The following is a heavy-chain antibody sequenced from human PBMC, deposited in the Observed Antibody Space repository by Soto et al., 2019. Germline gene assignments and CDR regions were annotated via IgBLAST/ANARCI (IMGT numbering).Heavy chain of an antibody. CDR1: GGTFSSYG. CDR2: IIPIFGTA. V-gene: IGHV1-69*13. CDR3: ARSSANWNDGIHYYYYYGMDV. J-gene: IGHJ6*02. Sequence: ASVKVSCKGSGGTFSSYGISWVRPAPGQGLEGVGGIIPIFGTANYAQKFQGRVTITADESTSTAYMELSSLRSEDTAVYYCARSSANWNDGIHYYYYYGMDVWGQGTTVTVSS. D-gene: IGHD1-20*01.